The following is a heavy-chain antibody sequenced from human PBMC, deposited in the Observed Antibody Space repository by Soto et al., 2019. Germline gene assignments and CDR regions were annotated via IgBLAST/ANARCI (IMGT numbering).Heavy chain of an antibody. J-gene: IGHJ6*02. Sequence: ASVKVSCKASRYTFTSYYMHWVRQAPGQGLEWMGIINPSGGSTSYAQKFQGRVTMTRDTSTSTVYMELSSLRSEDTAVYYCARPGAGYCISTSRSNDYSYGMDVWGQGTTVTVSS. D-gene: IGHD2-2*01. V-gene: IGHV1-46*01. CDR1: RYTFTSYY. CDR2: INPSGGST. CDR3: ARPGAGYCISTSRSNDYSYGMDV.